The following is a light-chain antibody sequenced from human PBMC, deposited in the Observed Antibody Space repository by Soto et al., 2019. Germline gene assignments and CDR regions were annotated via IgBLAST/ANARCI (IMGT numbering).Light chain of an antibody. Sequence: QSVLTQPASVSGSPGQSITISCTGTSFKNVSWYQQHPGKAPKLMIYEVSKRPSGVPDRFSGSKSDNTAYLTVSGLQAEDEADYYCISYAGSDNFVFGTGTKVTVL. CDR3: ISYAGSDNFV. CDR2: EVS. CDR1: SFKN. V-gene: IGLV2-8*01. J-gene: IGLJ1*01.